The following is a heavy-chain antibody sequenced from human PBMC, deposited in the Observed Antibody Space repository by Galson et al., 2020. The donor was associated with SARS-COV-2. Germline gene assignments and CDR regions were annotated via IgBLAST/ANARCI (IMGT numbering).Heavy chain of an antibody. V-gene: IGHV4-61*09. CDR2: IYKSGTT. CDR3: ARDKLHNSGGFYLYYFDA. D-gene: IGHD3-22*01. CDR1: SASISGESRY. J-gene: IGHJ4*02. Sequence: SETLSLTCTVGSASISGESRYWSWIRQPAGKGLEWIGHIYKSGTTHYNPSLKSRVTLSVDRSKNQVSLTLTSVTAADTGVYYCARDKLHNSGGFYLYYFDAWGPGSLVTVSS.